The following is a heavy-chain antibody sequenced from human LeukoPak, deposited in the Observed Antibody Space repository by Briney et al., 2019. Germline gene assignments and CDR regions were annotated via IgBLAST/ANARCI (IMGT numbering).Heavy chain of an antibody. CDR1: GFTLSSYW. CDR3: AVAGKRVYFDY. V-gene: IGHV3-74*01. D-gene: IGHD6-19*01. Sequence: GGSLRLSCAASGFTLSSYWMHWVRQAPGKGLVWVSRINSDGSSTSYADSVKGRFTISRDNAKNTLYLQMNSLRAEDTAVYYCAVAGKRVYFDYWGQGTLVTVSS. CDR2: INSDGSST. J-gene: IGHJ4*02.